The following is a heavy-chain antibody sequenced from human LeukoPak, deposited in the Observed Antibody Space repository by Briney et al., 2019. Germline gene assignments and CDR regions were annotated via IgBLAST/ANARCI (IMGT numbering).Heavy chain of an antibody. D-gene: IGHD4-11*01. CDR1: GYTFRGNY. Sequence: GASVKISCKASGYTFRGNYIHWLRQAPGQGLEWMEWIDANNGDTKSAQKFQGRVTMSRDTSISTAYMDLSSLSPDDAAVYYCARDPSSVTLYFFDYWGQGTLVTVSS. V-gene: IGHV1-2*02. CDR3: ARDPSSVTLYFFDY. J-gene: IGHJ4*02. CDR2: IDANNGDT.